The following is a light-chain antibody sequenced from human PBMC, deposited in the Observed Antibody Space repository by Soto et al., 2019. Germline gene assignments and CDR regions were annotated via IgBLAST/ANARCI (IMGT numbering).Light chain of an antibody. CDR1: QSVGSK. J-gene: IGKJ3*01. CDR2: DAS. CDR3: HQYNNWLPFT. V-gene: IGKV3-15*01. Sequence: EIVMTQSPATLSVSPGERASLSCRASQSVGSKLAWYQHKPGQAPRLLIYDASTRAAGFPDRFSGSGSGTEFTLTISSLQPEDFAVYYCHQYNNWLPFTFGPETKVHIK.